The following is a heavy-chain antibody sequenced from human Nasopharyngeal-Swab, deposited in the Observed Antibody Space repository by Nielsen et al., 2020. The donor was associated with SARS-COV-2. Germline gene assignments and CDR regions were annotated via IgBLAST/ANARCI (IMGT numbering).Heavy chain of an antibody. CDR2: TNAGNGNP. D-gene: IGHD3-3*01. Sequence: ASVKVSCKASGYTFTSYAMHWVRQAPGQRLAWMGWTNAGNGNPKNSQKFQGRVTITRDTSASTAYMELSSLRSEDTAVYYCARGLWSGDYDFWSGLLNGMDVWGQGTTVTVSS. CDR1: GYTFTSYA. V-gene: IGHV1-3*01. CDR3: ARGLWSGDYDFWSGLLNGMDV. J-gene: IGHJ6*02.